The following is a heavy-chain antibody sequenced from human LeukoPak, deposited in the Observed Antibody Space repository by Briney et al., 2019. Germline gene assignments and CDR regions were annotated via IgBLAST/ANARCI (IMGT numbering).Heavy chain of an antibody. Sequence: ASVTVSCKASGGTFSSYAISWVRQAPGQGLDWMGGIIPIFGTANYAQKFQGRVTITADESTSTAYLELSSLRSEDTAVYYCARSPSSVAAAWFDPWGQGTLVTVSS. D-gene: IGHD2-15*01. CDR3: ARSPSSVAAAWFDP. J-gene: IGHJ5*02. CDR2: IIPIFGTA. CDR1: GGTFSSYA. V-gene: IGHV1-69*13.